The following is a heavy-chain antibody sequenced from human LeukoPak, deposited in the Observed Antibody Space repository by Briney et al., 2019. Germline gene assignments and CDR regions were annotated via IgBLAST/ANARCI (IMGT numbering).Heavy chain of an antibody. CDR3: AKYGKSGWSIDN. CDR1: GGSIGGDY. J-gene: IGHJ4*02. CDR2: IYHTGAT. D-gene: IGHD6-19*01. V-gene: IGHV4-59*08. Sequence: SETLSLTCTVSGGSIGGDYWTRIWHPPGKGLQYIGYIYHTGATNYNPSLKSRVTMSVDTSKNQFSLKLNSVTAADTAVYFCAKYGKSGWSIDNWGQGTLVTVSS.